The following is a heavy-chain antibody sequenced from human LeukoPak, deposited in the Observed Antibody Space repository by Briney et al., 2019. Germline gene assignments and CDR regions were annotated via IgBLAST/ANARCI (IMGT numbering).Heavy chain of an antibody. CDR3: ARGMEDYYDSSGYYYDYYYYGMDV. Sequence: SVKVSCKASGGTFSSYAISWVRQAPGQGLEWMGGIIPIFGTANYAQKFQGRVTITADESTSTAYMELSSLRSEDTAVYYCARGMEDYYDSSGYYYDYYYYGMDVWGQGTTVTVSS. J-gene: IGHJ6*02. CDR2: IIPIFGTA. D-gene: IGHD3-22*01. V-gene: IGHV1-69*13. CDR1: GGTFSSYA.